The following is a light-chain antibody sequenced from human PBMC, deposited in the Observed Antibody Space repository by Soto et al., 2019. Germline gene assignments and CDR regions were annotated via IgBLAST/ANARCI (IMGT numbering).Light chain of an antibody. CDR3: AAWDDSLNVV. CDR2: SNN. J-gene: IGLJ2*01. V-gene: IGLV1-44*01. Sequence: QAVVTQPPSASGPPGQRVTISCSGSSSNIGSNIVNWYQQLPGTAPKLLIYSNNQRPSGVPDRFSGSKSGTSASLAISGLQSEDEADYYCAAWDDSLNVVFGGGTQLTVL. CDR1: SSNIGSNI.